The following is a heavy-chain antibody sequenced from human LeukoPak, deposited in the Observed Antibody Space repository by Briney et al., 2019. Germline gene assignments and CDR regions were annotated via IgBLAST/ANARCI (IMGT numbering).Heavy chain of an antibody. CDR3: AKDQDGMATEYYFDY. Sequence: PGGSLRLSCAASGFTFSSYGMHWVRQAPGKGLEWEAVIWYDGSNKYYADSVKGRFTISRDNSKNTLYLQMNSLRAEDTAVYYCAKDQDGMATEYYFDYWGQGTLVTVSS. CDR2: IWYDGSNK. CDR1: GFTFSSYG. D-gene: IGHD5-24*01. V-gene: IGHV3-33*06. J-gene: IGHJ4*02.